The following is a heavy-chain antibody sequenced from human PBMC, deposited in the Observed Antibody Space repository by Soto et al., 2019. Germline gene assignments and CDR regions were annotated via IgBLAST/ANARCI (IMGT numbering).Heavy chain of an antibody. J-gene: IGHJ4*02. CDR3: ARAPYCSSTSCYIWDDY. V-gene: IGHV4-30-4*01. CDR2: IYYSGST. CDR1: GGSISSGDYY. Sequence: SETLSLTCTVSGGSISSGDYYWSWIRQPPGKGLEWIGYIYYSGSTYYNPSPKSRVTISVDTSKNQFSLKLSSVTAADTAVYYCARAPYCSSTSCYIWDDYWGQGTLVTVSS. D-gene: IGHD2-2*02.